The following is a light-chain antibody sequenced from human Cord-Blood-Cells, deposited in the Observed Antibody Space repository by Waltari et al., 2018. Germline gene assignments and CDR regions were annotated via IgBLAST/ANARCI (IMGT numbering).Light chain of an antibody. V-gene: IGKV1-27*01. CDR1: QRISTY. CDR2: AAS. Sequence: TQSPSSLSASVRHRVTPTCRASQRISTYLAWYQQKPGKVPKLLIYAASTLQSGVPSRFSGSGSGTDFTLTISSLQSEDVATYYCQKYNSDPFTFGRGTKVDIK. J-gene: IGKJ3*01. CDR3: QKYNSDPFT.